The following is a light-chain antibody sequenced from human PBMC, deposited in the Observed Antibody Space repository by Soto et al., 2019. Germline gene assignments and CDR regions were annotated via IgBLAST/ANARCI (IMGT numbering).Light chain of an antibody. CDR1: QSVNSF. CDR2: DAS. V-gene: IGKV3-11*01. Sequence: EIVLTQSPATLSLSPGERATLSCRASQSVNSFLAWYQQKPGQAPRLLIYDASNRAPGIPARFSGSGSGTDFTLTISSLVPGDFALYYCQQRSGWPRTFGRGTKLEFK. J-gene: IGKJ2*01. CDR3: QQRSGWPRT.